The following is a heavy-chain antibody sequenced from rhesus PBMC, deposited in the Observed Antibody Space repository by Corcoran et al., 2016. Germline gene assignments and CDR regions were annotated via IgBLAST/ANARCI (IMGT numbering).Heavy chain of an antibody. J-gene: IGHJ4*01. CDR2: IYGGSGST. D-gene: IGHD1-1*01. CDR1: GCSIIRNY. CDR3: ARWRGGLET. V-gene: IGHV4-147*01. Sequence: QVQLQESGPGLVKPSATLSLTCPVSGCSIIRNYWSWIRQSPGKGLEWIGYIYGGSGSTSYNPSLKSRVTISTDTSKNQFSLKLSSVTAADTAVYYCARWRGGLETWGQGVLVTVSS.